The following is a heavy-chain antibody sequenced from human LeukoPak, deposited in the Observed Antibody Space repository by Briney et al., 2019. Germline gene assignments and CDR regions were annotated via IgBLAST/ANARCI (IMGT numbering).Heavy chain of an antibody. CDR3: ARIYCTNGVCYKSGLDY. Sequence: SETLSLTCAVYGGSFSGYYWSWIRQPPGKGLEWIGEINHSGSTNYNPSLKSRVTISVDTSKNQFSLKLSSVTAADTAVYYCARIYCTNGVCYKSGLDYWGQGTLVTVSS. CDR1: GGSFSGYY. CDR2: INHSGST. V-gene: IGHV4-34*01. J-gene: IGHJ4*02. D-gene: IGHD2-8*01.